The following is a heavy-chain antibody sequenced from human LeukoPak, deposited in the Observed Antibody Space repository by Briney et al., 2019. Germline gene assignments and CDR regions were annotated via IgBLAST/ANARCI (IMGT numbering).Heavy chain of an antibody. CDR3: ARSQTTVQPFPFDY. Sequence: SQTLSLTCTVSGGSISSGSYYWSWIRQPAGKGLEWIGRIYTSGSTNYNPSLKSRVTISVDTSKNQFSLKLSSVTAADTAVYYCARSQTTVQPFPFDYWGQGTLVTVSS. CDR1: GGSISSGSYY. D-gene: IGHD4-17*01. J-gene: IGHJ4*02. V-gene: IGHV4-61*02. CDR2: IYTSGST.